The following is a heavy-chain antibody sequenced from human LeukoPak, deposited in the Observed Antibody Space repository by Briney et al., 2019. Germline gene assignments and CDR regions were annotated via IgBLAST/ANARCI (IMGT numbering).Heavy chain of an antibody. J-gene: IGHJ4*02. CDR1: GYTSTSYA. Sequence: ASVKVSCKASGYTSTSYAMHWVRQAPGQRLEWMGWINAGNGNTKYSQKFQGRVTITRDTSASTAYMELSSLRSEDTAVYYCARGSSWYNIDYWGQGTLVTVSS. CDR3: ARGSSWYNIDY. V-gene: IGHV1-3*01. D-gene: IGHD6-13*01. CDR2: INAGNGNT.